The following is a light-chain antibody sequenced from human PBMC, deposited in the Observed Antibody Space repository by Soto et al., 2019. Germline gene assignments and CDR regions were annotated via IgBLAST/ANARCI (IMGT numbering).Light chain of an antibody. J-gene: IGLJ1*01. Sequence: QSALTQPASVSGSPGQSITISCTGTSSDVGNYNFVSWYQQHPGKPPKLMIYEDNKRPSGVSSRFSGSKSGNTASLTISGLQADDEADYSCCSYAGRSTYVFGTGTKLTVL. CDR1: SSDVGNYNF. CDR2: EDN. CDR3: CSYAGRSTYV. V-gene: IGLV2-23*01.